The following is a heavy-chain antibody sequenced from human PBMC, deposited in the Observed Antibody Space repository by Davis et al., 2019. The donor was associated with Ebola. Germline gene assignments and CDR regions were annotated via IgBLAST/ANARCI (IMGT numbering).Heavy chain of an antibody. Sequence: SCKGSGYSFTSYWIGWVRQMPGKGLEWMGIIYPGDSDTRYRPSFQGHVTISVDKSISTAYLQWSSLKASDTAMYYCARHRTLYYGMDVWGQGTTVTVSS. CDR3: ARHRTLYYGMDV. V-gene: IGHV5-51*01. CDR1: GYSFTSYW. J-gene: IGHJ6*02. CDR2: IYPGDSDT.